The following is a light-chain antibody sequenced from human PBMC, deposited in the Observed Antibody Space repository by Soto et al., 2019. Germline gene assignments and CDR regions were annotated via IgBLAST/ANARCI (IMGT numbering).Light chain of an antibody. J-gene: IGKJ4*01. CDR2: SAS. Sequence: DIQMTQSPSSLSASVGDRVTITCRASQGISKYLGWFQQKPGQAPKSLIYSASSLQSGVPSKFSGSGSGTDFTLTISSLQPEDSATYYCHQYNSLPLTFGGGTKVEI. CDR1: QGISKY. CDR3: HQYNSLPLT. V-gene: IGKV1-16*02.